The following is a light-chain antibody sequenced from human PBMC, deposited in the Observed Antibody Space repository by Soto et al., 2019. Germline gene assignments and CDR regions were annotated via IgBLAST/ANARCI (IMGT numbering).Light chain of an antibody. J-gene: IGKJ3*01. Sequence: DIQMTQSPSSLSASVGDRVTITCQASQDISKYLNWYQQQPGKAPKLLIYDASNLETGVPSRFSGTGSCGYYTFTISGLHPEDITTYHCQQYDSFPSTFGPGTKVEI. CDR3: QQYDSFPST. V-gene: IGKV1-33*01. CDR2: DAS. CDR1: QDISKY.